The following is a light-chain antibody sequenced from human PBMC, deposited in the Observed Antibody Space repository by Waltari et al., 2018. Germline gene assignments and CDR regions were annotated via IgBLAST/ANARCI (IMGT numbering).Light chain of an antibody. CDR1: GEYSAYA. J-gene: IGLJ3*02. V-gene: IGLV4-69*01. CDR2: VNSDGSH. Sequence: LVLTQSPSASASLGASVKLTCSLPGEYSAYAIAWHQQQPLKGPRYLLTVNSDGSHKKGDGIPQRFSGSSSDLDRYLIISRLQSDDEADYFCQTWGTGIQVFGSGTKLTVL. CDR3: QTWGTGIQV.